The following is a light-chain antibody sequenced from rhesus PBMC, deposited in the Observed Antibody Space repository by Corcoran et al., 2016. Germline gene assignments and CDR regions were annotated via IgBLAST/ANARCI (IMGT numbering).Light chain of an antibody. J-gene: IGKJ4*01. V-gene: IGKV1-28*02. CDR1: QGISSY. CDR2: AAN. CDR3: QHYKSYPLT. Sequence: DIQMTQSPSSLSASVGDTVTITCRASQGISSYLNWFQQKPGKAPKLLIYAANTLQSGVPSRFSGSGSGTDFTLTISSLRPEDFATYYCQHYKSYPLTFGGGTKVEIK.